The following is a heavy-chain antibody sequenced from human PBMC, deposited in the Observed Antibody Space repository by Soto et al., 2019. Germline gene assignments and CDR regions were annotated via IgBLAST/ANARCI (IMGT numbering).Heavy chain of an antibody. CDR2: IYYSGST. V-gene: IGHV4-59*01. D-gene: IGHD1-26*01. CDR3: ARSGWELLTAQFDY. Sequence: SETLSLTCTVSGGSISSYYRSWIRQPPGKGLEWIGYIYYSGSTNYNPSLKSRVTISVDTSKNQFSLKLSSVTAADTAVYYCARSGWELLTAQFDYWGQGTLVTVSS. CDR1: GGSISSYY. J-gene: IGHJ4*02.